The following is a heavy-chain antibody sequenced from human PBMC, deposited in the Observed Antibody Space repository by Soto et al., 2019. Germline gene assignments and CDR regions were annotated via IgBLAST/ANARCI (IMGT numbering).Heavy chain of an antibody. CDR2: ISNYFGNT. CDR1: GYTFTNYG. V-gene: IGHV1-18*04. Sequence: QVQLVQSGAEVKKPGASVKVSCKASGYTFTNYGISWVRQAPGQGLEWMGWISNYFGNTNYAQSFQGRVTLTTDTSPPTAYIELRSRRSEDTPVYYCARSAEFDSWCQATLVTVSS. J-gene: IGHJ4*02. CDR3: ARSAEFDS.